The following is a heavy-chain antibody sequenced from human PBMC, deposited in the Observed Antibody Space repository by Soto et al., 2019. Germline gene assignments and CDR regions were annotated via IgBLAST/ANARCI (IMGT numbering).Heavy chain of an antibody. CDR1: GFTFDDYT. D-gene: IGHD3-16*01. CDR2: ISWNSGAI. J-gene: IGHJ4*02. Sequence: PGGSLRLSCTTSGFTFDDYTMHWVRQPPGKGLEWVSGISWNSGAINYADSVKGRFSIPRDNAESSLYLQMNSLRPEDTALYYCAKDIGGSGVHDSWGQGTLVTVSS. CDR3: AKDIGGSGVHDS. V-gene: IGHV3-9*01.